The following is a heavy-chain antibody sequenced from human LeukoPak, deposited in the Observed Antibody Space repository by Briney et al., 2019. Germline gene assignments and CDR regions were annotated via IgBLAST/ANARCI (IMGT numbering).Heavy chain of an antibody. Sequence: SETLSLTCTVSGGSISSGGYYWSWIRQHPGKGLEWIGYIYYSGSTYYNPSLKSRVTISVDTSKNQFSLKLSSVTAADTAVYYCARASTAADSIDYWGQGTLVTVSS. CDR3: ARASTAADSIDY. V-gene: IGHV4-31*03. J-gene: IGHJ4*02. CDR2: IYYSGST. CDR1: GGSISSGGYY. D-gene: IGHD6-13*01.